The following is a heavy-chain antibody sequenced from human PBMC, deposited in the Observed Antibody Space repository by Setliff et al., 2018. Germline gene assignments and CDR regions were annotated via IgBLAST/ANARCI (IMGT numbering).Heavy chain of an antibody. D-gene: IGHD3-22*01. V-gene: IGHV3-23*01. CDR1: GFTFDIYS. CDR2: VSSHSGTI. J-gene: IGHJ6*03. CDR3: AKALSPGQVGGYYYEMGSVYYCYMDV. Sequence: GESLKISCAASGFTFDIYSMSWVRQSPGKGLEWISYVSSHSGTIWYADSVKGRFTLSRDNSKNTLYLQMNSLRAEDTAVYYCAKALSPGQVGGYYYEMGSVYYCYMDVWGRGTTVTVSS.